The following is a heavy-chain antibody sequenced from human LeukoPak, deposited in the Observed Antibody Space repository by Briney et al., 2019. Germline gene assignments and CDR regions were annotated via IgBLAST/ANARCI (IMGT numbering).Heavy chain of an antibody. V-gene: IGHV1-69*05. Sequence: ASVKVSCKASGGTFSSYAISWVRQAPGQGLERMGGIIPIFGTANYAQKFQGRVTITTDESTSTAYMELSSLRSEDTAVYYCARRGYCSSTSCYDAFGIWGQGTMVTVSS. CDR3: ARRGYCSSTSCYDAFGI. D-gene: IGHD2-2*01. CDR1: GGTFSSYA. CDR2: IIPIFGTA. J-gene: IGHJ3*02.